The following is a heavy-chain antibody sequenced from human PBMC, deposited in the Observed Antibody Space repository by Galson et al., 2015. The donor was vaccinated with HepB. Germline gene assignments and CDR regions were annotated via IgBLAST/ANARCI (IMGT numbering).Heavy chain of an antibody. Sequence: SSVKVSCKASGGTFSSYAISWVRQAPGQGLEWMGGIIPIFGTANYAQKFQGRVTITADESTSTAYMELSSLRSEDTAVYYCARDTLRYCSSTSCYTLGGHAFDIWGQGTMVTVSS. D-gene: IGHD2-2*02. J-gene: IGHJ3*02. CDR3: ARDTLRYCSSTSCYTLGGHAFDI. CDR2: IIPIFGTA. CDR1: GGTFSSYA. V-gene: IGHV1-69*13.